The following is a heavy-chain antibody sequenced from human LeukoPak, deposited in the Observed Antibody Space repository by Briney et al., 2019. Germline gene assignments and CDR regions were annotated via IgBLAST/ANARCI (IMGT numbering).Heavy chain of an antibody. J-gene: IGHJ4*02. CDR3: ARAAPKRGYAFGVDF. Sequence: GGSLRLSCTASGFNFSSYTMNWVRQAPGKGLEWVSSISGSGNYIYYAESLKGRFTVSRDNAKKSLYLQMNSLRADDTAMFFCARAAPKRGYAFGVDFWGQGTLVTVSS. V-gene: IGHV3-21*01. CDR2: ISGSGNYI. CDR1: GFNFSSYT. D-gene: IGHD5-18*01.